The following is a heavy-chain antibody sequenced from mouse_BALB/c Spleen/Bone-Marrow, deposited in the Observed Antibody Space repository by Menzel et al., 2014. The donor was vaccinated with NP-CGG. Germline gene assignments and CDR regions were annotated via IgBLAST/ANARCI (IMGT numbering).Heavy chain of an antibody. Sequence: EVQLQQSGAELVKPGASVKLSCTASGFNIKDTYMHWVKQRPEQGLEWIGRIDPANGNTKYDPKIQGKATITEDTSSITEYMQLRTLTSENTAVYYCARWEYYAMDYWGVGTSVTVSS. CDR3: ARWEYYAMDY. V-gene: IGHV14-3*02. CDR2: IDPANGNT. D-gene: IGHD4-1*01. J-gene: IGHJ4*01. CDR1: GFNIKDTY.